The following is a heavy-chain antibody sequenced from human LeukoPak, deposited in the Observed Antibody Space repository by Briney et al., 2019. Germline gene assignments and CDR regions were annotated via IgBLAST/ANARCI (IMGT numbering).Heavy chain of an antibody. CDR3: ARGIGSGWYNWFDP. Sequence: SETLSLTCAVYGGSFSGYYWSWIRQPPGKGLEWIGEINHSGSTNYNPSLKSRVTISVDTSKNQFSLKLSPVTAADTAVYYCARGIGSGWYNWFDPWGQGTLVTVSS. V-gene: IGHV4-34*01. J-gene: IGHJ5*02. CDR2: INHSGST. CDR1: GGSFSGYY. D-gene: IGHD6-19*01.